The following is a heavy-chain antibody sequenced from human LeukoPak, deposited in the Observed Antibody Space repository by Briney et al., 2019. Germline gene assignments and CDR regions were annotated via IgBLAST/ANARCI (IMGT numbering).Heavy chain of an antibody. D-gene: IGHD1-26*01. V-gene: IGHV5-51*03. CDR3: ASRYSGSYHFDY. CDR2: IYPGDSDT. Sequence: GGSLKVSCVGSGYSFTSYWIGWVRQTPGKGLEWMGIIYPGDSDTRYSPSFQGQVTISADKTISTAYLQWSSLKASDTAMYYCASRYSGSYHFDYWGEGTLVTVSS. J-gene: IGHJ4*02. CDR1: GYSFTSYW.